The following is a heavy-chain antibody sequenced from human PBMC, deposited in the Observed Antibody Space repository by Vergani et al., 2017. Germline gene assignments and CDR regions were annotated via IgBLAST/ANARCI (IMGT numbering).Heavy chain of an antibody. V-gene: IGHV1-46*01. J-gene: IGHJ5*02. CDR2: INPSGGST. CDR1: GYTFTSYY. Sequence: QVQLVQSGAEVKKPGASVKVSCKASGYTFTSYYMHWVRQAPGQGLEWMGIINPSGGSTSYAQKFQGRVTMTRDTSISTAYMELSRLRADDTAVYYCARDLRVWRGYYGWFDPGGQGTLVTVSS. CDR3: ARDLRVWRGYYGWFDP. D-gene: IGHD3-3*01.